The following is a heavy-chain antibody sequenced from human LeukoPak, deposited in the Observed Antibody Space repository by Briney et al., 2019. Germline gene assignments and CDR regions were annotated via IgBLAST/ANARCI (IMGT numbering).Heavy chain of an antibody. Sequence: SVKVSCKASGGTFSSYAASWVRQAPRQGLEWVGGIIPIFGTANYAQKFQGRVTITTDESTSTAYMELSSLRSEDTAVYYCARDRPDIVGVSRGFDYWGQGTLVTASS. D-gene: IGHD1-26*01. CDR2: IIPIFGTA. V-gene: IGHV1-69*05. J-gene: IGHJ4*02. CDR3: ARDRPDIVGVSRGFDY. CDR1: GGTFSSYA.